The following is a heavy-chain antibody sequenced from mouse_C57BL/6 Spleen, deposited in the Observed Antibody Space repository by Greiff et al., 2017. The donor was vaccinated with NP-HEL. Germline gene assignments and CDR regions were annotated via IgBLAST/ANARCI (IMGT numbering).Heavy chain of an antibody. CDR2: INPGSGGT. J-gene: IGHJ2*01. D-gene: IGHD1-1*01. CDR1: GYAFTNYL. V-gene: IGHV1-54*01. Sequence: VQLQQSGAELVRPGTSVKVSCKASGYAFTNYLLAWVKQRPGQGLEWIGVINPGSGGTNYNEKFKGKATLTADKSSSTAYMQLSSLTSEDSAVYFCARLNYYGSSDGYWGKGTTLTVSS. CDR3: ARLNYYGSSDGY.